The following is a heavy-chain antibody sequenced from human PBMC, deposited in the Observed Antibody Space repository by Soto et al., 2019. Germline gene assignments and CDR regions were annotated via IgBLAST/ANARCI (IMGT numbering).Heavy chain of an antibody. CDR2: VYYSGST. J-gene: IGHJ6*04. V-gene: IGHV4-39*01. Sequence: SETLSLTCTVSGGSISSSSYYWGWIRQPPGKGLEWIGNVYYSGSTYYNPSLKSRVTISVDTSKNQFSLRLRSVTAADTAVYYCARLEGFKVMDGWGKGPKV. CDR3: ARLEGFKVMDG. CDR1: GGSISSSSYY. D-gene: IGHD3-3*01.